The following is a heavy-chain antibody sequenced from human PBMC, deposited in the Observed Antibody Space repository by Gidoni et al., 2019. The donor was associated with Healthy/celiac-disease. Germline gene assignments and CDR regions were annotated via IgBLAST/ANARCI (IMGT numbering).Heavy chain of an antibody. J-gene: IGHJ6*02. Sequence: QVQLVQSGAEVKKPGSSVKVSCKASGGTFSSYAISWVRQAPGQGLEWMGGIIPIFGTANYAQKFQGRVTITADKSTSTAYMELSSLRSEDTAVYYCARDSYYYGSGSYYNAPYYYYGMDVWGQGTTVTVSS. CDR2: IIPIFGTA. CDR3: ARDSYYYGSGSYYNAPYYYYGMDV. V-gene: IGHV1-69*06. D-gene: IGHD3-10*01. CDR1: GGTFSSYA.